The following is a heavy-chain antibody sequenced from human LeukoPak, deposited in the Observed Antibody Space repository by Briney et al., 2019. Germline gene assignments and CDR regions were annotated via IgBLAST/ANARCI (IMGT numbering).Heavy chain of an antibody. CDR3: ARATFDSRGYYCEGEY. Sequence: TAETLSLTCAVYGGSLSGYYWNWIRQSPGKGLEWIGEINHNGSTNYNPSLKSRVTISVDTSKNQFSLKLSSVTAADTAVYYCARATFDSRGYYCEGEYWGQGTLVTVPS. CDR1: GGSLSGYY. CDR2: INHNGST. J-gene: IGHJ4*02. D-gene: IGHD3-22*01. V-gene: IGHV4-34*01.